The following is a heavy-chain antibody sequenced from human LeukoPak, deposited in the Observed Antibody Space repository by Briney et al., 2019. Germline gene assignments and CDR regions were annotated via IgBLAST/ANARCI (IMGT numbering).Heavy chain of an antibody. CDR2: IYTSGSS. D-gene: IGHD6-19*01. CDR1: GGSISSYY. Sequence: PSETLSLTCTVSGGSISSYYWSWIRQPAGKGLEWIGRIYTSGSSNYNPSLKGRGPMSVDTFKNQFSLKLSSVTAADTAVYYCARDYYRIAVANRLADDHNWFDPWGQGTLVTVSS. CDR3: ARDYYRIAVANRLADDHNWFDP. J-gene: IGHJ5*02. V-gene: IGHV4-4*07.